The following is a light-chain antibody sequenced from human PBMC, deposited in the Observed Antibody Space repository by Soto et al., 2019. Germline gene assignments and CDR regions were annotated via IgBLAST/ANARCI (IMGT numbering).Light chain of an antibody. Sequence: DIQMTQSPSSLSASVGDRDTVTCRASQGIRDALGWYQQKPGKAPKRLIYAASSLQSGVPSRFSGSGSGTEITLTISSLQAEDFATYYCLQHNSYPQTFGQGTKVEIK. CDR2: AAS. V-gene: IGKV1-17*01. J-gene: IGKJ1*01. CDR1: QGIRDA. CDR3: LQHNSYPQT.